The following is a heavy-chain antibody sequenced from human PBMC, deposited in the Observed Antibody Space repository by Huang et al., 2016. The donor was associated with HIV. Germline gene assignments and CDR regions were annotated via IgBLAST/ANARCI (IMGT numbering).Heavy chain of an antibody. CDR1: GFSLSTTGVG. CDR3: AHVTYDYGDSGPNPHAKGQDTKEYYFDY. D-gene: IGHD4-17*01. J-gene: IGHJ4*02. V-gene: IGHV2-5*02. CDR2: IYWDDGK. Sequence: QITLKESGPTLVKPTQTLTLTCTFSGFSLSTTGVGVGWIRQPPGKALEGLALIYWDDGKRYIPSLKSRLTSTKDTSKNQVVLTMTNMYPVDTATYYCAHVTYDYGDSGPNPHAKGQDTKEYYFDYWGQGTLVTVSS.